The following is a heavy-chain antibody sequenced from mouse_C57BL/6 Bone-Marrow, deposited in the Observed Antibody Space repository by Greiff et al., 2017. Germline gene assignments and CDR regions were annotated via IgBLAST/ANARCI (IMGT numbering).Heavy chain of an antibody. CDR2: ISDGGSYT. Sequence: EVQLVESGGGLVKPGGSLKLSCAASGFTFSSYAMSWVRKTPEKRLEWVATISDGGSYTYYPDNVKGRFTISRDNAKNNLYLQMSHLKSEDTAMYYCANFDVWGTGTTVTVSS. CDR3: ANFDV. CDR1: GFTFSSYA. J-gene: IGHJ1*03. V-gene: IGHV5-4*01.